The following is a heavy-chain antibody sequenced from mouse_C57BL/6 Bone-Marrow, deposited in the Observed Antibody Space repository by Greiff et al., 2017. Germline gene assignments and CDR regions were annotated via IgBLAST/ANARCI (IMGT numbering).Heavy chain of an antibody. CDR3: ARPHYYGSSSFDY. V-gene: IGHV5-9*01. CDR1: GFTFSSYT. Sequence: EVKLMESGGGLVKPGGSLKLSCAASGFTFSSYTMSWVRQTPEKRLEWVATISGGGGNTYYPDSVKGRFTISRENAKNTLYLQMSSLRSEDTALYYCARPHYYGSSSFDYWGQGTTLTVSS. J-gene: IGHJ2*01. CDR2: ISGGGGNT. D-gene: IGHD1-1*01.